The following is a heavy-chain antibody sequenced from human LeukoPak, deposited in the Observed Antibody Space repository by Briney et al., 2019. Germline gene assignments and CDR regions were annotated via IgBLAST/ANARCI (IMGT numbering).Heavy chain of an antibody. V-gene: IGHV4-39*07. Sequence: SETLSLTCSVSGDSVSRSDSYWDWIRQPPGKGLEWIGTIYYSGRTYYNPSLKSRVTISVDTSKNQFSLKLSSLTAADTAVYYCASRRGRYDYWGQGTLVTVSS. CDR2: IYYSGRT. CDR1: GDSVSRSDSY. J-gene: IGHJ4*02. CDR3: ASRRGRYDY. D-gene: IGHD5-24*01.